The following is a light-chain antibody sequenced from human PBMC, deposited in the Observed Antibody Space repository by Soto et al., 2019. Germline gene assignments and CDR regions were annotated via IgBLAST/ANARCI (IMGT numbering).Light chain of an antibody. CDR2: EVT. Sequence: QSALTQPASVSGSPGQSITISCSGTTTDVGGYNYVSWYQHHPGKAPQLIIYEVTKRPSGVSDRFSGSRSGYTASLTISALQAEDEADYYCSSYASSRNFVFGTGTKVTVL. J-gene: IGLJ1*01. V-gene: IGLV2-14*01. CDR1: TTDVGGYNY. CDR3: SSYASSRNFV.